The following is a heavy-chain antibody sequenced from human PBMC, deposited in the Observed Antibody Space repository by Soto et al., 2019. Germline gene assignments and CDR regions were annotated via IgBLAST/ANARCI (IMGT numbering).Heavy chain of an antibody. CDR2: TYYRSKWYN. Sequence: SPTLSLTCAISGDSVSSNSAAWNWIRQSPSRGLEWLGRTYYRSKWYNDYAVSVKSRXTINXDXXXXXXXXXXNSLTPXXTAVXYCAXDTITIFGVVISSWGQGTLVTVSS. V-gene: IGHV6-1*01. D-gene: IGHD3-3*01. CDR3: AXDTITIFGVVISS. J-gene: IGHJ5*02. CDR1: GDSVSSNSAA.